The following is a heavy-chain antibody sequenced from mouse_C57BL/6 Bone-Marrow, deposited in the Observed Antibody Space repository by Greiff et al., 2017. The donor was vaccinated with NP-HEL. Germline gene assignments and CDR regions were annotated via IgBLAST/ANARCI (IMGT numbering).Heavy chain of an antibody. CDR3: ARSLYGSRGAMDY. Sequence: EVKLMESGPELVKPGASVKIPCKASGYTFTDYNMDWVKQSHGKSLEWIGDINPNNGGTIYNQKFKGKATLTVDKSSSTAYMELRSLTSEDTAVYYCARSLYGSRGAMDYWGQGTSVTVSS. V-gene: IGHV1-18*01. CDR1: GYTFTDYN. D-gene: IGHD1-1*01. CDR2: INPNNGGT. J-gene: IGHJ4*01.